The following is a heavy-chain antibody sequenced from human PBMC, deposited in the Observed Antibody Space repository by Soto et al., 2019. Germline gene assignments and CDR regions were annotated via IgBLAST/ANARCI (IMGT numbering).Heavy chain of an antibody. Sequence: GGSLRLSCATSKFTFSSYWMHWVRQGPGKGLVWVSRINSDGSNTDYADSVKGRFTISRDNAKNTLYLQMNSLRAEDTAVYYCASWVGYCSGSTCSDAFDIWGQGTMVTVS. D-gene: IGHD2-15*01. CDR3: ASWVGYCSGSTCSDAFDI. J-gene: IGHJ3*02. CDR1: KFTFSSYW. CDR2: INSDGSNT. V-gene: IGHV3-74*01.